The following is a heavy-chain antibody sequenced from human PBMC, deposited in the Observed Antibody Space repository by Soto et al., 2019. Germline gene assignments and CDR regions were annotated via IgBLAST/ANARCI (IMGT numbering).Heavy chain of an antibody. CDR2: IIPIFGTA. V-gene: IGHV1-69*01. D-gene: IGHD3-3*01. J-gene: IGHJ4*02. CDR3: ARSGNYDLWSGYYTYFDY. Sequence: QVQLVQSGAEVKKPGSSVKVSCKASGGTFSSYAISWVRQAPGQGLEWMGGIIPIFGTANYAQKFQGRVTITADESTSTAYMELSSLRSEDTAVYYCARSGNYDLWSGYYTYFDYWGQGTLVTVSS. CDR1: GGTFSSYA.